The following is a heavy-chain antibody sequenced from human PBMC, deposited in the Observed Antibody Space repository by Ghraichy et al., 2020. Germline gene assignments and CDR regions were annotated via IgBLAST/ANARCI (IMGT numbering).Heavy chain of an antibody. CDR3: ASAFPGYSYVFGH. D-gene: IGHD5-18*01. CDR2: IDYSGST. J-gene: IGHJ4*02. V-gene: IGHV4-59*01. Sequence: SQTLSLTCTVSPGSISSYYWSWIRQPPGKGLEWIGYIDYSGSTDYNPSLKSRVSISVDTSKNHFFLKLSSVTAADTALYYCASAFPGYSYVFGHWGQGSLVTVSS. CDR1: PGSISSYY.